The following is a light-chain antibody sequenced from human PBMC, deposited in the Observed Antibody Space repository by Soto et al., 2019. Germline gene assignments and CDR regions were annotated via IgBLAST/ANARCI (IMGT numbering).Light chain of an antibody. V-gene: IGKV3D-15*01. CDR1: QSVNTN. Sequence: EVVMTQSPATLSVSPGERATLSCRASQSVNTNLAWYQHKPGQAPRLLIYGASTRATGIPARFSGSGSGTEFTLAISSLQSEDFGVYYCQRYANWPLFAFGPGTRVDIK. CDR3: QRYANWPLFA. J-gene: IGKJ3*01. CDR2: GAS.